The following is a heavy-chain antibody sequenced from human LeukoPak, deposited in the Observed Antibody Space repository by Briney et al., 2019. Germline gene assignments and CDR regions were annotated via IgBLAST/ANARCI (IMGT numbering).Heavy chain of an antibody. CDR1: GGSVSGYY. D-gene: IGHD2/OR15-2a*01. V-gene: IGHV4-59*02. J-gene: IGHJ4*02. Sequence: SETLSLTCVVSGGSVSGYYWGWIRQPPGRGLEWIGYVYYSGSTNYNPSFKSRITISVDTSRNQFSLQLSSVTAAGTAVYYCAAWQNRLFDYWGQGTLVTVSS. CDR3: AAWQNRLFDY. CDR2: VYYSGST.